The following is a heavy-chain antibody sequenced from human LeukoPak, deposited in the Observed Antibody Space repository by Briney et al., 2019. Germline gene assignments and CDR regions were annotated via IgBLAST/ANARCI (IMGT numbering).Heavy chain of an antibody. CDR1: GFTFSSYD. D-gene: IGHD3-10*01. J-gene: IGHJ6*02. CDR2: IDTAGVT. CDR3: ARGGYFGSGPMDV. V-gene: IGHV3-13*01. Sequence: GGSLRLSCAGSGFTFSSYDMHWVRQAAGKGLEWVAAIDTAGVTYYPGSVRGRFTIPRENAKNSFFLQMNSLRAGDTAVYYCARGGYFGSGPMDVWGQGTTVTVSS.